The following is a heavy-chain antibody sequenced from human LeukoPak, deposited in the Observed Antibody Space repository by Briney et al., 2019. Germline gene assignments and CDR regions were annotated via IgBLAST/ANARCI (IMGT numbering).Heavy chain of an antibody. V-gene: IGHV4-39*02. CDR1: GGSISTSNYY. D-gene: IGHD6-19*01. Sequence: SETLSLTCTVSGGSISTSNYYWGWIRQPPGKGLEWIASIFHSGSTFYNPSVKSRVTISVDTSKNQFSLTLRSVTAADTAVYYCARETEKQWQYWGQRTMATVSS. CDR3: ARETEKQWQY. CDR2: IFHSGST. J-gene: IGHJ3*01.